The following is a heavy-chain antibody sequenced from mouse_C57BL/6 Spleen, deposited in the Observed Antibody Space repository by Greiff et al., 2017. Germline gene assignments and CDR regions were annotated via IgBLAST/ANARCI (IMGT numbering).Heavy chain of an antibody. CDR2: IHPNSGST. D-gene: IGHD1-1*01. CDR1: GYTFTSYW. J-gene: IGHJ4*01. Sequence: QVHVKQPGAELVKPGASVKLSCKASGYTFTSYWMHWVKQRPGQGLEWIGMIHPNSGSTNYNEKFKSKATLTVDKSSSTAYMQLSSLTSEDSAVYYCARKSLITTVVGGAMDYWGQGTSVTVSS. V-gene: IGHV1-64*01. CDR3: ARKSLITTVVGGAMDY.